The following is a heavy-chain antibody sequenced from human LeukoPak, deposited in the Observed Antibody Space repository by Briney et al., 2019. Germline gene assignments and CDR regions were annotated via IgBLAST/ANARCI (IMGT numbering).Heavy chain of an antibody. J-gene: IGHJ4*02. D-gene: IGHD5-12*01. Sequence: GGSLRLSCAASGFTFSSYAMSWVRQAPGKGLEWVSTISGRGVTTYYADSVRGRFTISRDNAKNSLYLQMNSLRAEDTAVYCCAGTFDIVATRIDYWGQGTLVTVSS. CDR2: ISGRGVTT. V-gene: IGHV3-23*01. CDR1: GFTFSSYA. CDR3: AGTFDIVATRIDY.